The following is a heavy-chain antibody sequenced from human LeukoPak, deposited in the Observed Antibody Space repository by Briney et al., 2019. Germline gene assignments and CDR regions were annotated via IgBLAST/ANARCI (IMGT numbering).Heavy chain of an antibody. J-gene: IGHJ4*02. Sequence: ASVKVSCKPSGYTFTTYGISWVRQAPGQGLEWMGWISGSNGNTKYAQKVQGRVTMTTDTSTTTAYMEVRSLRSDDTAVYYCARDRDRMVQGVTALFDYWGQGTLATVSS. V-gene: IGHV1-18*04. CDR2: ISGSNGNT. CDR3: ARDRDRMVQGVTALFDY. CDR1: GYTFTTYG. D-gene: IGHD3-10*01.